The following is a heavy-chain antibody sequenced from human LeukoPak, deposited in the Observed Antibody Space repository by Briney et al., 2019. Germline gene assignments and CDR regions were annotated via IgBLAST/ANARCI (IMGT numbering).Heavy chain of an antibody. V-gene: IGHV3-33*01. D-gene: IGHD3-10*01. CDR1: GFTFSSYG. Sequence: GRSLRLSCAASGFTFSSYGMHWVRQAPGKGLEWVAVIWYDGSNKYYADSVKGRFTISRDNSKNTLYLQMNSLRAEDTAVYYCARLHGSGSYYNVPFDYWGQGTLVTVSS. CDR2: IWYDGSNK. CDR3: ARLHGSGSYYNVPFDY. J-gene: IGHJ4*02.